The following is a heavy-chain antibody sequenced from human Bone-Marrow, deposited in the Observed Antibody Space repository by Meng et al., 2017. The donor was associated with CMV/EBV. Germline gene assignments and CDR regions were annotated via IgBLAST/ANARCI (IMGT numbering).Heavy chain of an antibody. J-gene: IGHJ4*02. CDR3: ARYYYDNSGYYRTRSFDN. Sequence: SETLSLTCTVSGGSISSYYWSWIRQPPGKGLEWIAYIYYSGSTNYNPSLKSRVTISVDTSKNQFSLKLSSVTAADTAVYYCARYYYDNSGYYRTRSFDNWGQGTLVTVSS. CDR1: GGSISSYY. V-gene: IGHV4-59*01. D-gene: IGHD3-22*01. CDR2: IYYSGST.